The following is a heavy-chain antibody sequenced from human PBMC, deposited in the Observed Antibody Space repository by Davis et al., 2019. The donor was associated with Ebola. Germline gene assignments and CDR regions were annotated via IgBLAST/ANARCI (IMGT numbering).Heavy chain of an antibody. V-gene: IGHV4-59*12. CDR1: GGSIGRYY. Sequence: SETLSLTCTVSGGSIGRYYWTWIRQPPGKGLEWIGYIYYSGSTNYNPSLKSRVTISVDTSKNQFSLKLSSVTAADTAVYYCARDYYYYGMDVWGKGTTVTVSS. J-gene: IGHJ6*04. CDR3: ARDYYYYGMDV. CDR2: IYYSGST.